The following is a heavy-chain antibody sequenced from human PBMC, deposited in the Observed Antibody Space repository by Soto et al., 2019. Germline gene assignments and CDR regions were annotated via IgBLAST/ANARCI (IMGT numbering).Heavy chain of an antibody. Sequence: QVQLQESGPGLVKPSETLSLTCTVSGDSITSYYWSWIRQPPGKGLEWLGYIYYTGSTTYNPSLKSRVTISLDTSKHQLSLKLNSVTAADTAVYYCARHAFGSGFYYGMGVWGQGTTVTVSS. J-gene: IGHJ6*02. D-gene: IGHD3-10*01. CDR1: GDSITSYY. V-gene: IGHV4-59*08. CDR2: IYYTGST. CDR3: ARHAFGSGFYYGMGV.